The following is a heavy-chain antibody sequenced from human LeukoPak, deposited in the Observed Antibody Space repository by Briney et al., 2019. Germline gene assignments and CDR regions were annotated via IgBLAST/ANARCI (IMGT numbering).Heavy chain of an antibody. CDR3: ARDKQDIVVVPDAMVAGVVISAFDI. D-gene: IGHD2-2*01. Sequence: ASAKVSFKASGYTYASYGMSWVRQAPGQGLEWMGWISAYNGNTNYAQKLQGRVTMTTDTSTSTAYMELRSLRSDDTAVYYCARDKQDIVVVPDAMVAGVVISAFDIWGQGTMVTVSS. V-gene: IGHV1-18*01. J-gene: IGHJ3*02. CDR1: GYTYASYG. CDR2: ISAYNGNT.